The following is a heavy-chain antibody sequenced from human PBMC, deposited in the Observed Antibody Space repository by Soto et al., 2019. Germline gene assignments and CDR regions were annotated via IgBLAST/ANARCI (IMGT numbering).Heavy chain of an antibody. D-gene: IGHD5-12*01. J-gene: IGHJ4*02. CDR2: ISYDGSNK. CDR3: ARACRDGYNYHFDY. CDR1: GFTFSSYA. V-gene: IGHV3-30-3*01. Sequence: GGSLRLSCAASGFTFSSYAMHWVRQAPGKGLEWVAVISYDGSNKYYADSVKGRFTISRDNSKNTLYLQMNSLRAEDTAVYYCARACRDGYNYHFDYWGQGTLVTVSS.